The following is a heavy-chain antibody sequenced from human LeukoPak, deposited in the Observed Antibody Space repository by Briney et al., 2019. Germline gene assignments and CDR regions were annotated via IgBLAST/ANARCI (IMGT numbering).Heavy chain of an antibody. CDR3: ARVNMAKAGFFGY. V-gene: IGHV3-21*01. Sequence: PGGSLRLSCAASGFTFSSYSMNWVRQAPGKGLEWVSSISSSSSYIYYADSVKGRFTISRDNAKNSLYLQMNSLRAEDTAVYYCARVNMAKAGFFGYWGQGTLVTVSS. CDR1: GFTFSSYS. CDR2: ISSSSSYI. D-gene: IGHD2/OR15-2a*01. J-gene: IGHJ4*02.